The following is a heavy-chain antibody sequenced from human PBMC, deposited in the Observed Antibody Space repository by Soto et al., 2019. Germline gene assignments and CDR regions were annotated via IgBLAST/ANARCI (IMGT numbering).Heavy chain of an antibody. CDR1: GFTFSSYA. Sequence: EVQLLESGGGLVQPGESLRLSCAASGFTFSSYAMSWVRQAPGKGLEWVSVISGSDDSTYYADSVKGRFTISRDNSKKPVDLQMKSLRSGGPGVYYRAKRSSLAPIDLRGPGTLGNGSS. V-gene: IGHV3-23*01. CDR3: AKRSSLAPIDL. J-gene: IGHJ5*02. CDR2: ISGSDDST. D-gene: IGHD6-13*01.